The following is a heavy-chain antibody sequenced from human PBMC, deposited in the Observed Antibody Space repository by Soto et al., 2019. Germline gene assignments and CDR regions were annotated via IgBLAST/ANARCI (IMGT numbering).Heavy chain of an antibody. CDR3: ARVGVVPAAIYYYYMDV. J-gene: IGHJ6*03. Sequence: GGSLRLSCAASGFTFSSYSMNWVRQAPGKGLEWVSSISSSSSYIYYADSVKGRFTISRDNAKNSLYLQMNSLRAEDTAVYYCARVGVVPAAIYYYYMDVWGKGTTVTVSS. CDR1: GFTFSSYS. CDR2: ISSSSSYI. D-gene: IGHD2-2*01. V-gene: IGHV3-21*01.